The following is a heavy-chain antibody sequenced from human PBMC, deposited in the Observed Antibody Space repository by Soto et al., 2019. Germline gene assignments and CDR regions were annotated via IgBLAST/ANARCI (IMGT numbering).Heavy chain of an antibody. D-gene: IGHD1-26*01. V-gene: IGHV3-7*01. CDR1: EFTFSNLA. Sequence: SMRLSWAAAEFTFSNLAISWVRQAQGKVREWVANIKPDVSETYYMDSVKGRSTISRHNPKNSLYLQMNSLRAEDTAVYYCARDPNIVGATHGGYYYYYGMDVWGQGTTVTVSS. J-gene: IGHJ6*02. CDR2: IKPDVSET. CDR3: ARDPNIVGATHGGYYYYYGMDV.